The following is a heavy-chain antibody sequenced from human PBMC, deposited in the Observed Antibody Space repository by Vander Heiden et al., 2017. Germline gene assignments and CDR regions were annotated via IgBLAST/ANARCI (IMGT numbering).Heavy chain of an antibody. CDR2: ISGSGGST. CDR1: GFTFSNYA. V-gene: IGHV3-23*01. J-gene: IGHJ4*02. CDR3: AKDKCTGGSCYQYRY. Sequence: EVQLLESGGGLVQPGGSLRLSCAASGFTFSNYAMSWVRQAPGKGLEWVSGISGSGGSTYYAESVKGRFTISRDNSKNTVYLQTNSLRAEDTAIYYCAKDKCTGGSCYQYRYWGQGTLVTVSS. D-gene: IGHD2-15*01.